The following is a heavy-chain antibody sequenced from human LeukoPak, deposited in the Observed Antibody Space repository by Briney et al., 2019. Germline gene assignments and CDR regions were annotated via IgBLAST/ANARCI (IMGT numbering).Heavy chain of an antibody. J-gene: IGHJ4*02. CDR1: GYTFTGYY. CDR2: INPNSGGT. Sequence: ASVKVSCKASGYTFTGYYMHWVRQAPGQGLEWMGWINPNSGGTNYAQKLQGRVTMTTDTSTSTAYMELRSLRSEDTAVYYCARERVAATSKVDFDYWGQGTLVTVSS. CDR3: ARERVAATSKVDFDY. D-gene: IGHD2-15*01. V-gene: IGHV1-2*02.